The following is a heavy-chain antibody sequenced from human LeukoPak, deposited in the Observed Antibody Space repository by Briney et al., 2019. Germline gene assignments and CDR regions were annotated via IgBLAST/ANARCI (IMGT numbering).Heavy chain of an antibody. D-gene: IGHD3-10*01. CDR2: INPNSGGT. CDR1: GGTFSSYA. Sequence: ASVKVSCKASGGTFSSYAISWVRQAPGQGLEWMGRINPNSGGTNYAQKFQGRVTMTRDTSISTAYMELSRLRSDDTAVYYCARDPVRGARSGDWGQGTLATVSS. V-gene: IGHV1-2*06. CDR3: ARDPVRGARSGD. J-gene: IGHJ4*02.